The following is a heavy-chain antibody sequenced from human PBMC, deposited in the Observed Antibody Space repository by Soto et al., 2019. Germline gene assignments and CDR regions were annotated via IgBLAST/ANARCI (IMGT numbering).Heavy chain of an antibody. J-gene: IGHJ4*02. CDR3: TRGPRPISTGTGAY. CDR1: GFIFKRYW. CDR2: IYNDGTYS. Sequence: PGGSLRLSCAASGFIFKRYWMHWVRQSPGKGLVWISRIYNDGTYSDYADSVRGRFTISRDNVNDTLYLQMNNLRAEDSGRYYCTRGPRPISTGTGAYWGQGTQVTVSS. D-gene: IGHD3-10*01. V-gene: IGHV3-74*01.